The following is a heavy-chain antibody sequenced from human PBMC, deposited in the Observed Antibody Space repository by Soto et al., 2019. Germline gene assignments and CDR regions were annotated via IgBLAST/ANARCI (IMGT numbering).Heavy chain of an antibody. CDR3: TTDRAYGSSPNFDY. CDR2: IKSKTDGGTT. Sequence: GGSLRLSCAASGFTFSNAWMSWVRQAPGKGLEWVGRIKSKTDGGTTDYAAPVKGRFTISRDDSKNTLYLQMNSLKTEDTAVYYCTTDRAYGSSPNFDYWGQGTLVTVSS. V-gene: IGHV3-15*01. D-gene: IGHD6-6*01. J-gene: IGHJ4*02. CDR1: GFTFSNAW.